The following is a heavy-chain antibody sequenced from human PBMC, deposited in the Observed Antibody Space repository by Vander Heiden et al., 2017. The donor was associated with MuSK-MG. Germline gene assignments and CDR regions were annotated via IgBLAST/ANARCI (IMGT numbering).Heavy chain of an antibody. J-gene: IGHJ1*01. CDR1: GFTFSSYW. V-gene: IGHV3-74*01. CDR2: INSDGSIT. CDR3: ARDLGRDYGGG. D-gene: IGHD4-17*01. Sequence: EVQLVESGGGLVQPGGSLRLSCAAPGFTFSSYWMHWVRQAPGKGLVWVSRINSDGSITGYADSVKGRFTISRDNAKNTLYLQMNSLRVEDTAVYYCARDLGRDYGGGWGQGTLVTVSS.